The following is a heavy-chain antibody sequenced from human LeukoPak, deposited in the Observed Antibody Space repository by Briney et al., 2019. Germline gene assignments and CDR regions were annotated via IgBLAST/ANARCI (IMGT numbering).Heavy chain of an antibody. D-gene: IGHD4-11*01. CDR1: GGSISSSSYF. Sequence: PSETLSLTCTVSGGSISSSSYFWGWIRQPPGKGLEWIGSIYYSGSTSYNPSLKSRVTISVDTSKNQFSLKLSSVTAADTAVYYCARDYSNWGWFDPWGQGTLVTVSS. J-gene: IGHJ5*02. CDR3: ARDYSNWGWFDP. CDR2: IYYSGST. V-gene: IGHV4-39*07.